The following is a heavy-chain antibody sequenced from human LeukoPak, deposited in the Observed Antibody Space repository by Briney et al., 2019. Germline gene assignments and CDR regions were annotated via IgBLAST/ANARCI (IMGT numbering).Heavy chain of an antibody. CDR1: GFTFSSYA. J-gene: IGHJ4*02. D-gene: IGHD3-10*01. CDR2: ISGSGGST. CDR3: AKLGRYYYGSGSPYYFDY. Sequence: PGGSLRLSCAASGFTFSSYAMSWVRQAPGKGLEWVSAISGSGGSTYYADSVKGRFTISRDNSKNTLYLQMNSLRAEDTAVYYCAKLGRYYYGSGSPYYFDYWGQGTLVTVPS. V-gene: IGHV3-23*01.